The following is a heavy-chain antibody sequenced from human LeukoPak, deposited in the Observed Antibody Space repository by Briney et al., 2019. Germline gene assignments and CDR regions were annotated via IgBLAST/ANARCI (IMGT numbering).Heavy chain of an antibody. CDR2: ISGSGGST. CDR1: GFTFSSYA. J-gene: IGHJ4*02. D-gene: IGHD2-2*01. CDR3: AKDFADTVVVPAASDPY. Sequence: GGSLRLSCAASGFTFSSYAMSWVRQAPGKGLEWVSAISGSGGSTYYADSVKGRFTISRDNSKNTLYLQMNSLRAEDTAVYYCAKDFADTVVVPAASDPYWGQGTLVTVSS. V-gene: IGHV3-23*01.